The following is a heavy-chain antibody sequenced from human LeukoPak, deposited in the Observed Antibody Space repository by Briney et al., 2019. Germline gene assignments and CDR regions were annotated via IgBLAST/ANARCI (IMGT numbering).Heavy chain of an antibody. J-gene: IGHJ3*02. CDR3: VKAIRSYSGTYLDGFDI. CDR1: GFTFSSYG. V-gene: IGHV3-64D*09. CDR2: VSTNGITT. D-gene: IGHD1-26*01. Sequence: GGSLRLTCSASGFTFSSYGMHWVRQAPGTGLEYVSAVSTNGITTYYADSVKGRFTISRDNSKNTLYLQMSSLRTEDTAVYYCVKAIRSYSGTYLDGFDIWGQGTMVTVSS.